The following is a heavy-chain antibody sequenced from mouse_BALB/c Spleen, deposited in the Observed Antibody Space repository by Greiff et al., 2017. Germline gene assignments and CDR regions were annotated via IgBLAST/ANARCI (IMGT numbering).Heavy chain of an antibody. CDR2: IYPGDGDT. V-gene: IGHV1-87*01. D-gene: IGHD1-1*01. Sequence: VQRVESGAELARPGASVKLSCKASGYTFTSYWMQWVKQRPGQGLEWIGAIYPGDGDTRYTQKFKGKATLTADKSSSTAYMQLSSLASEDSAVYYCARDYGSSSYLGQGTLVTVSA. CDR3: ARDYGSSSY. J-gene: IGHJ3*01. CDR1: GYTFTSYW.